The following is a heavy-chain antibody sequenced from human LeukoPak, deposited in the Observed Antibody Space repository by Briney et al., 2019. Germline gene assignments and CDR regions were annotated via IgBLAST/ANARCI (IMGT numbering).Heavy chain of an antibody. CDR3: AREDVYRWGFDH. CDR1: GFPFDNFG. D-gene: IGHD3-16*02. CDR2: IDWKGGST. Sequence: GGSLSFSCAASGFPFDNFGMPWFGQRPGKGLNWISGIDWKGGSTHAASVKGRFTISRDNARNSLYLQMTSLKADDTAVYYCAREDVYRWGFDHWGRGILVTVSS. J-gene: IGHJ4*02. V-gene: IGHV3-20*04.